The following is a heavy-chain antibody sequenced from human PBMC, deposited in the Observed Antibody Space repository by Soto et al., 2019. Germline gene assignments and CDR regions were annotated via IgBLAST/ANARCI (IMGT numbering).Heavy chain of an antibody. Sequence: GGSLRLSCAASGFTFSSYGMHWVRQAPGKGLEWVAVISYDGSNKYYADSVKGRSTISRDNSKNTLYLQMNSLRAEDTAVYYCAKEVVTIFGGNSYGMDVWGQGTTVTVSS. J-gene: IGHJ6*02. CDR3: AKEVVTIFGGNSYGMDV. D-gene: IGHD3-3*01. CDR2: ISYDGSNK. V-gene: IGHV3-30*18. CDR1: GFTFSSYG.